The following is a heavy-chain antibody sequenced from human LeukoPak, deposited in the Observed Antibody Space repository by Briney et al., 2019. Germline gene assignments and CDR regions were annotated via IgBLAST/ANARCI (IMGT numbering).Heavy chain of an antibody. Sequence: ASVKVSCKASGYTFTGYGISWVRQAPGQGLEWMGWISGYNGNTHYAQKLQGRVTMTTDTSASTAYLELRSLRSDDTAVYFCSRDYYDFWTGYSYTLEHWGQGTLVTVSS. CDR1: GYTFTGYG. J-gene: IGHJ4*02. D-gene: IGHD3-3*01. V-gene: IGHV1-18*01. CDR3: SRDYYDFWTGYSYTLEH. CDR2: ISGYNGNT.